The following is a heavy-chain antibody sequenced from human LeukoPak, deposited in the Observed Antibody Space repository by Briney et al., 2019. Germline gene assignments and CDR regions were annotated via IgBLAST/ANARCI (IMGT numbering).Heavy chain of an antibody. CDR3: AKKSPYGGTDY. Sequence: GGSLRLSCAASGFTFSNAWMSWVRQAPGKGLEWVSAISGSGRNTYYADSVKGRFTISRDNSKNTLYLQMNSLRAEDTAVYYCAKKSPYGGTDYWGQGTLVTVSS. J-gene: IGHJ4*02. CDR2: ISGSGRNT. CDR1: GFTFSNAW. D-gene: IGHD4-23*01. V-gene: IGHV3-23*01.